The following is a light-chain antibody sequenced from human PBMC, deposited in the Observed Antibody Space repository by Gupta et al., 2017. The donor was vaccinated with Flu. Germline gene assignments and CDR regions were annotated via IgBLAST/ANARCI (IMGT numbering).Light chain of an antibody. CDR1: SSDVGGYNY. J-gene: IGLJ2*01. V-gene: IGLV2-14*01. CDR3: SSYTSSSSVV. CDR2: EVS. Sequence: QSAMTQPASVSGSTGQPIPISCTGTSSDVGGYNYVSCYQQHPGKAPKLMIYEVSNRPSGVSNRFSGSKSGNTASLTISGLQAEDEADYYCSSYTSSSSVVFGGGTKLTVL.